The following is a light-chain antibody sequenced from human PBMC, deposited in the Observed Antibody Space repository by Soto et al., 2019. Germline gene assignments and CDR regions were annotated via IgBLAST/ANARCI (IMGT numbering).Light chain of an antibody. CDR3: SSFRSGSTL. CDR1: SSDVGGYDF. Sequence: QSVLTQPASVSGSPGQSVTISCTGTSSDVGGYDFVSWYQQHPGKAPKLMIYEVSNRPSGVSSRFSGSKSGNTASLTISGLQAEDEADYYCSSFRSGSTLFGTGT. V-gene: IGLV2-14*01. CDR2: EVS. J-gene: IGLJ1*01.